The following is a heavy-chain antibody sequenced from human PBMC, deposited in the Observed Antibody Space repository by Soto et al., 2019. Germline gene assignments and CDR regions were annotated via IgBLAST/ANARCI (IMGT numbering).Heavy chain of an antibody. D-gene: IGHD3-10*01. Sequence: PGGSLRLSCAASGFTFSSYARSWARQAPGKGLEWVSAISGSGGSTYYAAAVKGRFTISRDNSKNTLYLQMTSLRAEDTAVYYCAKARSKAPANNFNYWGQGTMVTFPP. J-gene: IGHJ4*02. CDR2: ISGSGGST. CDR3: AKARSKAPANNFNY. V-gene: IGHV3-23*01. CDR1: GFTFSSYA.